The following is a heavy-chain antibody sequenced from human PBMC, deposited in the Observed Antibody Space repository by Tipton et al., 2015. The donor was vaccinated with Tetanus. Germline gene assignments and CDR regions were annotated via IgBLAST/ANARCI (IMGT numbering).Heavy chain of an antibody. Sequence: SLRLSCAAPGFTSESHYMHWVRQSPGKGLLWISRISPDGRRTNYADSVKGRFTISRDNAKNTVYLQMNSLRTEDTALYYCAKGVAPVWEWSFDLWGRGTLVTVSS. CDR1: GFTSESHY. D-gene: IGHD3-3*01. CDR2: ISPDGRRT. J-gene: IGHJ2*01. V-gene: IGHV3-74*01. CDR3: AKGVAPVWEWSFDL.